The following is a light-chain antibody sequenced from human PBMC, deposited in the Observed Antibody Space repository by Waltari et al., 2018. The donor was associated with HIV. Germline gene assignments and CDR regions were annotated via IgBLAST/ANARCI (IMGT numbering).Light chain of an antibody. CDR3: QSYDSSLRV. J-gene: IGLJ3*02. V-gene: IGLV1-40*01. CDR2: DNI. Sequence: QSVLTQPPSVSGAPGQRVTISCTGRSSNIGPGYDVHWYQQLPGTAPKLLIYDNINRPSGVPDRFSGSKSGTSASLAITGLQAEDEADYYCQSYDSSLRVFGGGTKLTVL. CDR1: SSNIGPGYD.